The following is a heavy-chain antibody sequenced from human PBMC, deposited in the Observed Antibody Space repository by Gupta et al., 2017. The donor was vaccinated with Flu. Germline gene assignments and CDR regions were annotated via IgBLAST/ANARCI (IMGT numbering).Heavy chain of an antibody. CDR3: ARTYSSSFLEDYYYGMDV. D-gene: IGHD6-6*01. V-gene: IGHV1-46*01. J-gene: IGHJ6*02. CDR1: GYTFTSYY. CDR2: INPSGGST. Sequence: QVQLVQSGAEVKKPGASVKVSCKASGYTFTSYYMHWVRQAPGQGLEWMGIINPSGGSTSYAQKFQGRVTMTRDTSTSTVYMELSSLRSEDTAVYYCARTYSSSFLEDYYYGMDVWGQGTTVTASS.